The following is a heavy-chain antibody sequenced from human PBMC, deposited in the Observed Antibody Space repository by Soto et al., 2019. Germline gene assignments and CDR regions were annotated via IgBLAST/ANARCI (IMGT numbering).Heavy chain of an antibody. D-gene: IGHD4-17*01. J-gene: IGHJ4*02. V-gene: IGHV4-31*03. CDR2: IYQNGDT. Sequence: SETLSLTCTVSGGPFSSGGYYWSWIRQEPGKGLEWIGYIYQNGDTSYNPSLKSRVTISADTSKTQFSLKLSSMTAADTAVYYCARGDSTVSSVFDYWGQGMLVTVSS. CDR3: ARGDSTVSSVFDY. CDR1: GGPFSSGGYY.